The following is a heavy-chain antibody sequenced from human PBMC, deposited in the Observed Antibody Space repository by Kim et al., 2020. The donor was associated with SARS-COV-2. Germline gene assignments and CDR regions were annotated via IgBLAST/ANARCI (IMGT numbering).Heavy chain of an antibody. CDR2: ISSSSSYT. V-gene: IGHV3-11*06. D-gene: IGHD2-2*01. CDR3: AREEPRVVPTAMGDYYFDY. CDR1: GFTFSDYY. J-gene: IGHJ4*02. Sequence: GGSLRLSCAASGFTFSDYYMSWIRQAPGKGLEWVSYISSSSSYTNYADSVKGRFTISRDNAKNSLYLQMNSLRAEDTAVYYCAREEPRVVPTAMGDYYFDYWGQGTLVTVSS.